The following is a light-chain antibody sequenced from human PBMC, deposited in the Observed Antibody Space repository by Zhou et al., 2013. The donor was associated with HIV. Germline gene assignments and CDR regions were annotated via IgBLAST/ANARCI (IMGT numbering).Light chain of an antibody. CDR1: QSISSW. Sequence: DIQMTQSPSTLSASVGDRVTITCRASQSISSWLAWYQQKPGKAPKLLIYKASSLESGVPSRFSGSGSGTEFTLTISSLQPDDFATYYCQQYNSYPCTFGLGDQAGDQT. J-gene: IGKJ2*02. CDR3: QQYNSYPCT. V-gene: IGKV1-5*03. CDR2: KAS.